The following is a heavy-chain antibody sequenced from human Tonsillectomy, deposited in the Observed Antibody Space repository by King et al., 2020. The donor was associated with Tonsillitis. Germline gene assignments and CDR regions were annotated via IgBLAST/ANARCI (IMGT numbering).Heavy chain of an antibody. CDR3: ARIWGFCSSSSCYEVGSYFDY. V-gene: IGHV4-4*07. CDR1: GGSISSYY. J-gene: IGHJ4*02. D-gene: IGHD2-2*01. Sequence: VQLQESGPGLVKPSETLSLTCTVSGGSISSYYWSWIRQPAGKGLEWIGRIYNSGSTEYNPSLKSRVTMSVDTSKNQFSLKLNSVTAADTAVYYCARIWGFCSSSSCYEVGSYFDYWGQGTLVTVSS. CDR2: IYNSGST.